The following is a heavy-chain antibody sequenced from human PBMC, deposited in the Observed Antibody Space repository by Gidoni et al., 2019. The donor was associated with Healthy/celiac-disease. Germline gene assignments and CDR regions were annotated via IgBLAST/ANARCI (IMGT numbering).Heavy chain of an antibody. CDR3: ARALGYYDYIWGSPFGGWFDP. Sequence: QVQLVQSGAEGKKPGASVKVSCKASGYTCTSYGISWVRQAPGQGLEWMGWISAYNGNTNYAQKLQGRVTMTTDTSTSTAYMELRSLRSDDTAVYYCARALGYYDYIWGSPFGGWFDPWGQGTLVTVSS. D-gene: IGHD3-16*01. V-gene: IGHV1-18*01. CDR2: ISAYNGNT. CDR1: GYTCTSYG. J-gene: IGHJ5*02.